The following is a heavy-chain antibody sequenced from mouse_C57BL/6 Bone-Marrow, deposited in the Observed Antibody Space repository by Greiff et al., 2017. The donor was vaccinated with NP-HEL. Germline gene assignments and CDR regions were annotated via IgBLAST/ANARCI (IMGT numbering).Heavy chain of an antibody. D-gene: IGHD2-1*01. Sequence: VQLQQSGAELARPGASVKLSCKASGYTFTSYGISWVKQRTGQGLEWIGEIYPRSGNTYYNEKFEGKATLTSDKSSSTAYMELRSLTSEDSAVYFCARQGYYGNPFDYWGQGTTLTVSS. V-gene: IGHV1-81*01. J-gene: IGHJ2*01. CDR1: GYTFTSYG. CDR3: ARQGYYGNPFDY. CDR2: IYPRSGNT.